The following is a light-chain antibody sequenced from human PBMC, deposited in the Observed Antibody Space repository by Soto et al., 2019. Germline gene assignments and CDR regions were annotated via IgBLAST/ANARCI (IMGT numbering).Light chain of an antibody. CDR3: QQSYSTPR. Sequence: DIQMTQSPSSLSASVGDRVTITCRASQSISSYLNWYQQKPGKAPKLLIYAASSLQSGVPSRFSGSLSGTDFTLTISSLQPEDFATYYCQQSYSTPRFGPGTKVDIK. CDR2: AAS. CDR1: QSISSY. V-gene: IGKV1-39*01. J-gene: IGKJ3*01.